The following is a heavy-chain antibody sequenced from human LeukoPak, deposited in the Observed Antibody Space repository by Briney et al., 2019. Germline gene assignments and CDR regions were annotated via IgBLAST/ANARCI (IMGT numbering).Heavy chain of an antibody. D-gene: IGHD3-3*01. J-gene: IGHJ3*02. V-gene: IGHV4-34*01. CDR1: GGSFSGYY. Sequence: SETPSLTCAVYGGSFSGYYWSWIRQPPGKGLEWIGEINHSGSTNYNPSLKSRVTISVDTSKNQFSLKLSSVTAADTAVYYCARGDPDISFGVAGEAFDIWGQGTMVTVSS. CDR3: ARGDPDISFGVAGEAFDI. CDR2: INHSGST.